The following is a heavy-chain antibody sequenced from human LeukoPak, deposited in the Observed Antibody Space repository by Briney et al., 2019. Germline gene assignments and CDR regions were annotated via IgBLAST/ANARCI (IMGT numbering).Heavy chain of an antibody. V-gene: IGHV3-30*18. D-gene: IGHD5-18*01. CDR2: VSFDGSDK. CDR1: GFTFSSYG. Sequence: GRSLRLSCAASGFTFSSYGMHWVRQAPAKGLEGVAVVSFDGSDKYYADSVKGRFTISSDNSKNTLYLHMNRLRAEDTAVYYCAKDPYSYGFTGDYWGQGTLVTVSS. J-gene: IGHJ4*02. CDR3: AKDPYSYGFTGDY.